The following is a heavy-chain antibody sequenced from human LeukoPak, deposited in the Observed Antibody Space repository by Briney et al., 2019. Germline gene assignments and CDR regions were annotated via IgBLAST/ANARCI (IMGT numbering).Heavy chain of an antibody. CDR3: ASIMITFGGVIVPSYYYYGMDV. J-gene: IGHJ6*02. Sequence: ASVKVSCKASGGTFSSYAISWVRQAPGQGLEWMGWINPNSGGTNYAQKFQGRVTMTRDTSISTAYMELSRLRSDDTAVYYCASIMITFGGVIVPSYYYYGMDVWGQGTTVTVSS. V-gene: IGHV1-2*02. D-gene: IGHD3-16*02. CDR1: GGTFSSYA. CDR2: INPNSGGT.